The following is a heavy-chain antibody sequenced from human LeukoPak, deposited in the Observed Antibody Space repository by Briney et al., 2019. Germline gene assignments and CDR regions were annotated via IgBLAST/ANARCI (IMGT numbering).Heavy chain of an antibody. D-gene: IGHD1-26*01. CDR2: IGYDGTKT. J-gene: IGHJ4*02. Sequence: GGSLRLSCAASGFTFRTYGMHWVRQAPGKGLEWVTFIGYDGTKTDYIDSVKGRFTISRDNSKNTLYLQMNSLRIEDTAVYYCAKDRGSWSYGGFDYWGQGILVTVSS. CDR3: AKDRGSWSYGGFDY. CDR1: GFTFRTYG. V-gene: IGHV3-30*02.